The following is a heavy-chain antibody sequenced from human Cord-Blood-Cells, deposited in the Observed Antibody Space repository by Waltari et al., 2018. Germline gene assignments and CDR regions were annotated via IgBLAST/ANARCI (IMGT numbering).Heavy chain of an antibody. CDR1: GGSISSSNW. CDR2: IYHSGRP. CDR3: ARADFRIMFPGVIHP. D-gene: IGHD3-16*02. Sequence: QVQLQESGPGLVKPSGTLSLTCAVSGGSISSSNWWSWVRQPPGKGLEWIGEIYHSGRPIYNPALKNRVTISVGKSKNPFSLKQSCVTTAVTAVDYYARADFRIMFPGVIHPWGQGTLVTVSS. V-gene: IGHV4-4*02. J-gene: IGHJ5*02.